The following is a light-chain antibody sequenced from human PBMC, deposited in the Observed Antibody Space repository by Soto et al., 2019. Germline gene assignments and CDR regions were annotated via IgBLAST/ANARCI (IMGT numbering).Light chain of an antibody. V-gene: IGKV3-15*01. Sequence: EIVMTQSPATLSVSPGERATLSCRASQSVSSNLAWYQQKPGQAPRLLIYGASTRATGIPDRFSGSGSGTEFTLTISSQQSEDFAVYYCQQYNNWPPITFVQGTKLEIK. CDR2: GAS. CDR1: QSVSSN. J-gene: IGKJ2*01. CDR3: QQYNNWPPIT.